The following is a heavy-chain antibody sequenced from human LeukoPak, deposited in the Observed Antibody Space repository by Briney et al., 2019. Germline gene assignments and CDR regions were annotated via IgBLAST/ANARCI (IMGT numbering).Heavy chain of an antibody. Sequence: GGSLRLSCAASGFTFSSYAMSWVRQAPGKGLEWVSVIYSGGSTYYADSVKGRFTISRDKSKNTLYLQMNGLRAEDTAVYYCAKLIGSSSDIGWGQGTLVTVSS. CDR2: IYSGGST. D-gene: IGHD2-15*01. V-gene: IGHV3-23*03. J-gene: IGHJ4*02. CDR3: AKLIGSSSDIG. CDR1: GFTFSSYA.